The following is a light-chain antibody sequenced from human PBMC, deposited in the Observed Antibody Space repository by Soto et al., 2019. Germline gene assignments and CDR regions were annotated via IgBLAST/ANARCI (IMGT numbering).Light chain of an antibody. CDR3: QQYSSYSWT. Sequence: AIRMTQSPSSFSASTGDRVTITCRASQGISSYLAWYPQKPGKAPKLLIFAASTLQSGVPSRFSGSGSGTDFTLTISCLQSEDLATYYCQQYSSYSWTFGQGTKVEIK. CDR1: QGISSY. J-gene: IGKJ1*01. CDR2: AAS. V-gene: IGKV1-8*01.